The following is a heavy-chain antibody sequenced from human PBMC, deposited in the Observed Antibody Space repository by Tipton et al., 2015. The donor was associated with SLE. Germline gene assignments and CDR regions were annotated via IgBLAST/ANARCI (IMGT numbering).Heavy chain of an antibody. D-gene: IGHD1-26*01. Sequence: SLRLSCAASGFTFDDYAMHWVRQAPGKGLEWVSGISWNSGSIGYADSVKGRFTISRDNAKNSLYLQMNSLRAEDTALYYCAKALYSGSYYGFLDYWGQGTLVTVSS. CDR1: GFTFDDYA. CDR3: AKALYSGSYYGFLDY. CDR2: ISWNSGSI. J-gene: IGHJ4*02. V-gene: IGHV3-9*01.